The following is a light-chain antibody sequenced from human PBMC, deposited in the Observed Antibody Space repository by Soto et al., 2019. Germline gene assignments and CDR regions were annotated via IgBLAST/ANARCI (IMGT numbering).Light chain of an antibody. V-gene: IGKV1-6*01. CDR2: AAS. Sequence: AIQMTQSPSSLSASVGDRVTITCRASQDINNELAWYQQKPGKAPKLLIYAASSLQSGVPSRFSGSGSGTDFALNISSLQPEDFATYFCLHDYNYPRTFGQGTKV. CDR1: QDINNE. J-gene: IGKJ1*01. CDR3: LHDYNYPRT.